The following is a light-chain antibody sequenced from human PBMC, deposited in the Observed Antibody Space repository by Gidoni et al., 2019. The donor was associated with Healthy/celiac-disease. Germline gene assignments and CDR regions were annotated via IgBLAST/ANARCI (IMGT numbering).Light chain of an antibody. J-gene: IGKJ1*01. V-gene: IGKV2-28*01. CDR1: QSLLHSNGYNY. CDR3: MQALQTPT. Sequence: QSPLSLPVTPGEPASTSCRSSQSLLHSNGYNYLDWYLQKPGQSPQLLIYLGSNRASGVPDRFSGSGSGTDFTLKISRVEAEDVGVYYCMQALQTPTFGQGTKVEIK. CDR2: LGS.